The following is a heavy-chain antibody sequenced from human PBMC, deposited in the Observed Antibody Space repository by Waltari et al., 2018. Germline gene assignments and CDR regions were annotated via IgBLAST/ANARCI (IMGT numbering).Heavy chain of an antibody. CDR1: GYSFTSFD. V-gene: IGHV1-8*01. CDR3: AREFYYSDAFTGV. Sequence: VQLVQSGAEVKKPGASVKVSCKASGYSFTSFDIYWVRQAAGQGLGWMGWMNPDSGNTGYAEKCQGRVTMTRDTSISTAYMELSSLRSEDTAVYYCAREFYYSDAFTGVWGQGTLVTVSS. J-gene: IGHJ4*02. CDR2: MNPDSGNT. D-gene: IGHD4-17*01.